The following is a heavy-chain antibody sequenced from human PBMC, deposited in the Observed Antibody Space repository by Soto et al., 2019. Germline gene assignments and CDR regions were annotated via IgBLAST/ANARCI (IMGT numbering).Heavy chain of an antibody. V-gene: IGHV3-66*01. D-gene: IGHD2-15*01. J-gene: IGHJ4*02. CDR2: IYSSGST. CDR1: GFTVNSHY. CDR3: ASRVAG. Sequence: EVQVVESGGGLVQPGGSLRLSCAASGFTVNSHYMSWVRQPPGKGLEWVSFIYSSGSTYYADSVKGRFTISRDISKNTLYLQMNSLRAEDTAVYYCASRVAGWGQGTRVAVSS.